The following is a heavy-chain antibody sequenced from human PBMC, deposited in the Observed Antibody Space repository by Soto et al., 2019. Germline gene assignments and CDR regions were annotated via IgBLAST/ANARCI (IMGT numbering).Heavy chain of an antibody. J-gene: IGHJ6*03. Sequence: GGSLRLSCTASGFTFSNYAMSWVRQAPGEGLEWVSTVSGPGSATYYADSVKGRFTISRDNSKNTLYLQVTSLRDEDTAVYYCAKRTDISTGCMDVWGKGTTVTVSS. CDR3: AKRTDISTGCMDV. CDR2: VSGPGSAT. D-gene: IGHD2-15*01. CDR1: GFTFSNYA. V-gene: IGHV3-23*01.